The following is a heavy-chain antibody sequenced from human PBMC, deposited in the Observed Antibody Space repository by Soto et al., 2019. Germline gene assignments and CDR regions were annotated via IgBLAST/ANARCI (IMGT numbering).Heavy chain of an antibody. CDR1: GGSVTNSSYY. V-gene: IGHV4-39*01. Sequence: SETLSLTCPVSGGSVTNSSYYWGWIRQSPGKGLGWIWSVYYRGRSYSTSSVKSRVTISVDTSKNRFSLSLNSVTASDTAVYFCVSQRTTVPTQAFFDYWGPGALVTVSS. D-gene: IGHD4-17*01. J-gene: IGHJ4*02. CDR3: VSQRTTVPTQAFFDY. CDR2: VYYRGRS.